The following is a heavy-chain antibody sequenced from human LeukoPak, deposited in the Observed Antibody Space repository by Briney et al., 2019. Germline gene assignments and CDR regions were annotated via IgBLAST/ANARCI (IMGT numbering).Heavy chain of an antibody. J-gene: IGHJ4*02. CDR2: MKPNSGNT. Sequence: ASVKVSCKASGNTFTNHDINWVRQATGQGLEWMGWMKPNSGNTGYAQKFQGRVTMTRDTSINTAYMELSDLRSEDTAVYYCLRGDSSGWGWGQGTQVTVFS. D-gene: IGHD6-19*01. CDR3: LRGDSSGWG. CDR1: GNTFTNHD. V-gene: IGHV1-8*01.